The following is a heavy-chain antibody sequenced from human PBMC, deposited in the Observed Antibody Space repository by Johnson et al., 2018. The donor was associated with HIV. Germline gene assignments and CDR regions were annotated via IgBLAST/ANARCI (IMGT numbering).Heavy chain of an antibody. CDR2: ISYDGRNK. Sequence: QVQLLESGGGVVQPGGSLRLSCAASGFTFSSYAMHWVRQAPGKGLEWVAVISYDGRNKYYADSVKGRFTISRDNSKNTRYLQMNSLRAEDTAVYYCARGYYDSSGRTGAFDIWGQGTMVTVSS. J-gene: IGHJ3*02. CDR1: GFTFSSYA. CDR3: ARGYYDSSGRTGAFDI. D-gene: IGHD3-22*01. V-gene: IGHV3-30-3*01.